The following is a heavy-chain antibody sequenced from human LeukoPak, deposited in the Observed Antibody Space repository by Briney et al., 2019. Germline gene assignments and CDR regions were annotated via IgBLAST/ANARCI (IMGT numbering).Heavy chain of an antibody. CDR1: GFTFSSYS. CDR3: ARSSGTYFDY. J-gene: IGHJ4*02. V-gene: IGHV3-48*01. Sequence: PGGSLRLSCAASGFTFSSYSMNWVRQAPGKGLEWVSYISSSSSSIYYADSVKGRFTISRDNAKNSLYLQMNSLRAEDTAVYYCARSSGTYFDYWDQGTLVTVSS. D-gene: IGHD1-26*01. CDR2: ISSSSSSI.